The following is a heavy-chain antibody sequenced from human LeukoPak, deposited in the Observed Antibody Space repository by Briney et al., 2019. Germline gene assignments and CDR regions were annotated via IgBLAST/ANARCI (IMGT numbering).Heavy chain of an antibody. Sequence: SETLSLTCAVSGYSISSGYYWGWIRQPPGKGLEWIGSVYHSGSTYYNPSLKSRVTISVDTSKNQFSLELSSVTAADTAVYYCARHGNYYDTSQSDPWGQGTLVTVSS. CDR2: VYHSGST. J-gene: IGHJ5*02. D-gene: IGHD3-22*01. CDR1: GYSISSGYY. CDR3: ARHGNYYDTSQSDP. V-gene: IGHV4-38-2*01.